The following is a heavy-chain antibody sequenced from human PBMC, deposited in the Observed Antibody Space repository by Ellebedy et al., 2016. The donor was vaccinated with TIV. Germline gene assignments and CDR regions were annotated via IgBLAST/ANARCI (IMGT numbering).Heavy chain of an antibody. V-gene: IGHV1-8*01. D-gene: IGHD5/OR15-5a*01. CDR2: MNPNSGFT. J-gene: IGHJ6*02. CDR1: GYTFTSSD. Sequence: AASVTVSCKASGYTFTSSDINWVRQATGQGLEWMGWMNPNSGFTGYAQKFQGRVTMNRNTSMSTAYMDLSSLRSEDTAVYYCARGRYSVYDWAPPYYNMHVWGQGTTVNVSS. CDR3: ARGRYSVYDWAPPYYNMHV.